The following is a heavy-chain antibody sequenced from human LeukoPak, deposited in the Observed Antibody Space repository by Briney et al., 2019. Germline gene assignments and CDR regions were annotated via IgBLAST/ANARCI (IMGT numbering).Heavy chain of an antibody. CDR1: GFIFGSYA. J-gene: IGHJ4*02. CDR3: AKDAGFYCGGGSRYIDY. Sequence: GGSLRLSCAVSGFIFGSYAMSWVRQAPGKGLEWVSAISGSGGSTYYADSVRGRFAISRDNSKNTLYLQMNSLRAEDTAVYYCAKDAGFYCGGGSRYIDYWGQGTLVTVSS. V-gene: IGHV3-23*01. D-gene: IGHD2-15*01. CDR2: ISGSGGST.